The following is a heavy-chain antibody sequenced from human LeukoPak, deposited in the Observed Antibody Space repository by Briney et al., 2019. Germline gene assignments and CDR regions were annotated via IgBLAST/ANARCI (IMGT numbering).Heavy chain of an antibody. D-gene: IGHD5-12*01. CDR2: INPSGGST. Sequence: ASVKVSCKASGYTLTSFYIHWVRQAPGQGLEWMGVINPSGGSTSYAQKFQGRVTMTRDTSTSTVYMELSRLRSEDTAVYYCARGGYSGFDRRIKYYMDVWGKGTTVIISS. CDR1: GYTLTSFY. V-gene: IGHV1-46*01. J-gene: IGHJ6*03. CDR3: ARGGYSGFDRRIKYYMDV.